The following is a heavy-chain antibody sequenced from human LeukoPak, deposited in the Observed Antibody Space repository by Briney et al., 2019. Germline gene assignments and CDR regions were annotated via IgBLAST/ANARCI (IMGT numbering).Heavy chain of an antibody. V-gene: IGHV4-59*12. CDR1: GGSISSYY. CDR2: IYYSGST. Sequence: PSETLSLTCTVSGGSISSYYWSWIRQPPGKGLEWIGYIYYSGSTNYNPSLKSRVTISVDTSKNQFSLKLSSVTAADTAVYYCARDAYGSGTTAIDYWGQGTLVTVSS. CDR3: ARDAYGSGTTAIDY. J-gene: IGHJ4*02. D-gene: IGHD3-10*01.